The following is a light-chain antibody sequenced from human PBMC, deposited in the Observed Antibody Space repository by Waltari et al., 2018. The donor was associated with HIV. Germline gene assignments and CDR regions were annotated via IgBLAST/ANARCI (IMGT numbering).Light chain of an antibody. CDR2: WAS. CDR3: QQYFKTPYT. J-gene: IGKJ2*01. V-gene: IGKV4-1*01. CDR1: RSVLYSSDNKNY. Sequence: DIVMPQYPDSLTVSLGARATINCRPSRSVLYSSDNKNYLVWYQQKSGQSPKVVISWASTRESGVPDRFSGSGSGTDFTLTISSLQAEDVALYYCQQYFKTPYTFGQGTKVEI.